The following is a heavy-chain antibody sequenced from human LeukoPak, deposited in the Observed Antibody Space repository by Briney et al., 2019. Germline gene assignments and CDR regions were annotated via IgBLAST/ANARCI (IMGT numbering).Heavy chain of an antibody. CDR2: IYTGGST. D-gene: IGHD5-18*01. J-gene: IGHJ4*02. CDR3: ARDLDSTSSY. V-gene: IGHV3-53*01. Sequence: PGRSLRLSCAASGFTFSSYGMHWVRQAPGKGLEWVSVIYTGGSTYHADSVKGRFTISRDNSKNTLYLQMNSLRAEDTAVYYCARDLDSTSSYWGQGTLVTVSS. CDR1: GFTFSSYG.